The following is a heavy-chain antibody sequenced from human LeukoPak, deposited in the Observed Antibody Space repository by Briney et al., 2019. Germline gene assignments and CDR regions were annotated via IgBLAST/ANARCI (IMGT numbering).Heavy chain of an antibody. J-gene: IGHJ4*02. V-gene: IGHV3-74*01. CDR1: GFTFSSYW. D-gene: IGHD6-13*01. Sequence: TGGSLRLSCAASGFTFSSYWMHWVRQAPGKGLVWVSRINSDGSSTSYADSVKGRFTISRDNAKNTLYLQMNSLRAEDTAVYYCARGSPGGQQPLDGDLDYWGQGTLVTVSS. CDR3: ARGSPGGQQPLDGDLDY. CDR2: INSDGSST.